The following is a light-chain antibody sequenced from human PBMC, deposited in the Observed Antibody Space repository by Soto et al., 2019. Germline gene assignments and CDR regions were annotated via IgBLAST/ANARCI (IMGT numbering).Light chain of an antibody. CDR1: QDINRW. CDR3: QQYNVYPLT. CDR2: AAS. Sequence: DVQMTQSPSSLSASVGDRVTITCRASQDINRWLAWYQQKPGQAPKSLIYAASSLQTGVPSRFSGSESGTDFTLTISSLQPEDSATYYCQQYNVYPLTFGGGTKVEIK. V-gene: IGKV1D-16*01. J-gene: IGKJ4*01.